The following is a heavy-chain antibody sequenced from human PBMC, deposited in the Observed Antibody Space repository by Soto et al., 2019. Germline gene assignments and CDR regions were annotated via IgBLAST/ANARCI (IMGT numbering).Heavy chain of an antibody. Sequence: QVQLVQSGAEVKKPGSSVKVSCKASGGTFSSYTISWVRQAPGQGLEWMRRIIPILGIANYAQKFQGRVTITADKSTSTAYMELSSLRSEDTAVYYCARGSPLGGDGMDVWGQGTTVTVSS. CDR3: ARGSPLGGDGMDV. CDR2: IIPILGIA. CDR1: GGTFSSYT. J-gene: IGHJ6*02. D-gene: IGHD7-27*01. V-gene: IGHV1-69*02.